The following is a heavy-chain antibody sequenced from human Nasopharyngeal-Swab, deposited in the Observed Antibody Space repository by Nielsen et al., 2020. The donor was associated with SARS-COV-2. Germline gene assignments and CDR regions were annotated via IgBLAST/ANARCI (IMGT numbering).Heavy chain of an antibody. J-gene: IGHJ3*02. CDR3: ARGDYYGSGSYYNYFDI. D-gene: IGHD3-10*01. CDR2: ISSSGSTI. V-gene: IGHV3-11*01. CDR1: GFTFSDYY. Sequence: GESLKISCAASGFTFSDYYMSWIRQAPGKGPEWVSYISSSGSTIYYADSVKGRFTISRDNAKNSLYLQMNSLRAEDTAVYYCARGDYYGSGSYYNYFDIWGQGTMVTVSS.